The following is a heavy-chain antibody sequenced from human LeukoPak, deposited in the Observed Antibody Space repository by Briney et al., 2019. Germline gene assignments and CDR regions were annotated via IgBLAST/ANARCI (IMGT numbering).Heavy chain of an antibody. CDR2: KRYDGSNK. CDR1: GFTFSSYG. CDR3: AKAYRYDYVGGSYRYTFDY. Sequence: GGSLRLSCAASGFTFSSYGMHWVRQAPGKGLECVAFKRYDGSNKYYADSVKGRFTISRDNSKNTLYLQMNSLRAEDTAVYYCAKAYRYDYVGGSYRYTFDYWGQGTLVTVSS. J-gene: IGHJ4*02. V-gene: IGHV3-30*02. D-gene: IGHD3-16*02.